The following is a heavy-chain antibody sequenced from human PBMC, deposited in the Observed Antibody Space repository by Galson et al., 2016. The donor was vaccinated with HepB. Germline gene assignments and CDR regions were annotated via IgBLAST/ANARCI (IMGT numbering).Heavy chain of an antibody. J-gene: IGHJ5*02. Sequence: ETLSLTCTVSGGSISSSGYYWGWIRQPPGKGLEWIGSIYYSGTTYYNPSLKSRVTISLDTPKNQFSLKLRSVTAADTAMYYCARHDYDSSGYNWFDPWGQGTLGTVSS. D-gene: IGHD3-22*01. CDR3: ARHDYDSSGYNWFDP. V-gene: IGHV4-39*01. CDR2: IYYSGTT. CDR1: GGSISSSGYY.